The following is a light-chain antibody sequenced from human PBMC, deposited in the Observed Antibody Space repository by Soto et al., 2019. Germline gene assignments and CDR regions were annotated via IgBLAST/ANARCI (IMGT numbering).Light chain of an antibody. V-gene: IGKV3D-15*01. J-gene: IGKJ4*01. Sequence: EIVMTQSPATLSVSPGERATLSCRASQSVNYNLAWYQQKPGQAPRLLIYSASTRATGTSARFSGSGSGTEFTLTISRLQSEDFAVYYCQQYNNWPPLTFGGGTKVYIK. CDR1: QSVNYN. CDR2: SAS. CDR3: QQYNNWPPLT.